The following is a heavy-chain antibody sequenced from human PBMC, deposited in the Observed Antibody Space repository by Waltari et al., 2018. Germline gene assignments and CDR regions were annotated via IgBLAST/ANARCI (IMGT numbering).Heavy chain of an antibody. V-gene: IGHV1-8*01. CDR2: MNPNSGNT. D-gene: IGHD6-13*01. CDR1: GYTFTSYD. Sequence: QVQLVQSGAEVKKPGASVKVSCKASGYTFTSYDINWVRQATGQGLEWMGWMNPNSGNTGYEQKCQGRVTMTRNTSISTADMELSSLRSEDTAGYYGASVGRSWYSYYGMDVWGQGTTVTVSS. CDR3: ASVGRSWYSYYGMDV. J-gene: IGHJ6*02.